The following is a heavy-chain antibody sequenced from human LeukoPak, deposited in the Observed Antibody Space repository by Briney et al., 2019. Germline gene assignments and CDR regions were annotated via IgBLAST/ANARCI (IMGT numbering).Heavy chain of an antibody. J-gene: IGHJ4*02. V-gene: IGHV3-74*01. CDR1: GFTFSSYW. Sequence: PGGSLRLSCAVSGFTFSSYWMHWVRQAPGKGLVWVSRINSDGSSTSYADSVKGRFTISRDNAKNTLYLQMNSLRAEDTAVYYCARESEYQLLYEFDYWGQGTLVTVSS. D-gene: IGHD2-2*02. CDR2: INSDGSST. CDR3: ARESEYQLLYEFDY.